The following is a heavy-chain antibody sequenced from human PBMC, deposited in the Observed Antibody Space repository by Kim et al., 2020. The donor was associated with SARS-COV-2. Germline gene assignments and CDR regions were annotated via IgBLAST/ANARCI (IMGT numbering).Heavy chain of an antibody. CDR2: IYSGDNT. Sequence: GGSLRLSCAASGFTVSSNYMSWLRQAPGKGLEWLSVIYSGDNTYYVESVKGRLTISRDNSKNTLYLQMSSLSVEDTAVYYCPTNLAAAGVVWGQATLLTV. CDR1: GFTVSSNY. V-gene: IGHV3-66*01. CDR3: PTNLAAAGVV. D-gene: IGHD6-13*01. J-gene: IGHJ4*02.